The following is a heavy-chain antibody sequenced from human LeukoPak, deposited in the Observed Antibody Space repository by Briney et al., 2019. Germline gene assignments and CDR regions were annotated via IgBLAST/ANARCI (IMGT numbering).Heavy chain of an antibody. CDR1: GGTFSSYA. Sequence: EASVKVSCKASGGTFSSYAISWVRQAPGQGLEWMGGIIPIFGTANYAQKLQGRVTITADKSTSTAYMEPSSLRSEDTAVYYCARGPDIVVVPAAHAGGDYYYGMDVWGKGTTVTVSS. D-gene: IGHD2-2*01. CDR3: ARGPDIVVVPAAHAGGDYYYGMDV. J-gene: IGHJ6*04. V-gene: IGHV1-69*06. CDR2: IIPIFGTA.